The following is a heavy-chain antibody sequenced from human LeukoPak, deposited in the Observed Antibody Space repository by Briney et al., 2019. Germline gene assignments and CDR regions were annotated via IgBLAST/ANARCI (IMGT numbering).Heavy chain of an antibody. Sequence: GGSLRLSCAASGFTFSSYSMNWVRQAPGKGLEWVSSISSSSSYIYYADSVKGRFTISRDNAKNSLYLQMSSLRAEDTAVYYCARRSNPGSVCDYWGQGTLVTVSS. CDR3: ARRSNPGSVCDY. CDR1: GFTFSSYS. CDR2: ISSSSSYI. J-gene: IGHJ4*02. D-gene: IGHD2-15*01. V-gene: IGHV3-21*01.